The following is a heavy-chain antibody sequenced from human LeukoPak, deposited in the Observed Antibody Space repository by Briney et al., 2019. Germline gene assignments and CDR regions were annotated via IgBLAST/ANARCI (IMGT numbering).Heavy chain of an antibody. CDR1: GYTFTSYG. CDR3: ASTSYDSSVRGAESDY. V-gene: IGHV1-18*01. CDR2: ISAYNGNT. Sequence: ASVKVSCKASGYTFTSYGISWVRQAPGQGLEWMGWISAYNGNTNYAQKLQGRVTMTTDTSTSTAYMELRSLRSDDTAVYYCASTSYDSSVRGAESDYWGQGTLVTVSS. D-gene: IGHD3-22*01. J-gene: IGHJ4*02.